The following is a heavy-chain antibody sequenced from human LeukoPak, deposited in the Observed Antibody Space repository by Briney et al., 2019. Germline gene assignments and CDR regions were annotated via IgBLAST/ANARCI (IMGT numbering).Heavy chain of an antibody. CDR1: GDSITNYY. Sequence: SETLSLTCTVSGDSITNYYWSWLRQPPGKGLEWIGYIHYSGSTNYNPSLKSRVTISIDTSKTQFSLKLSSVTPADTALYFCTRSASYSGSRYYFDSWGQGTLVTVSS. V-gene: IGHV4-59*08. J-gene: IGHJ4*02. D-gene: IGHD1-26*01. CDR2: IHYSGST. CDR3: TRSASYSGSRYYFDS.